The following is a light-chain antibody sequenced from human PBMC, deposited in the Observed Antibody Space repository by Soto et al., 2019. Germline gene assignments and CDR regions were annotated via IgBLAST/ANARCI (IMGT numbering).Light chain of an antibody. J-gene: IGKJ5*01. V-gene: IGKV3-15*01. CDR2: DAS. CDR3: PQDHKWPIT. CDR1: QSVSSN. Sequence: EIVMTQSPATLSVSPRERATLSCRASQSVSSNLAWYQQKPGQAPRLLIYDASTRATGIPARFSGSGSGTEFTLTISSLQSEDFAVYYCPQDHKWPITFCQGTLLEIK.